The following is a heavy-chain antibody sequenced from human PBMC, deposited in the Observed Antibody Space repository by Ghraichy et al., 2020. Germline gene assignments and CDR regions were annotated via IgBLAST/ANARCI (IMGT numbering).Heavy chain of an antibody. J-gene: IGHJ6*02. CDR3: AKNIVVAGKILYDYYGMDV. CDR1: GFPFRGYW. CDR2: IKQDGTEE. D-gene: IGHD6-19*01. V-gene: IGHV3-7*01. Sequence: GGSLRLCCAASGFPFRGYWMTWVRQAPGKGLEWVASIKQDGTEEKYLDSVKGRFTISRDNPKNSLYLQMNSLRAEDTAVYYCAKNIVVAGKILYDYYGMDVWGQGTTVTVSS.